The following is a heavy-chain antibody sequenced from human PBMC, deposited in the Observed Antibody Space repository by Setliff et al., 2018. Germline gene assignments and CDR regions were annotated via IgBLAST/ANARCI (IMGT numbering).Heavy chain of an antibody. J-gene: IGHJ4*02. CDR3: ARDPQQLVIRYYFDY. V-gene: IGHV3-64*02. D-gene: IGHD6-6*01. CDR1: GFTINNY. Sequence: PGGSLRLSCAGSGFTINNYMSWVRQAPGKGLEYVSAISSNGVRLSYADSVKGRFTISRDISKNTLYLQMNSLRAEDTAVYYCARDPQQLVIRYYFDYWGQGTLVTVSS. CDR2: ISSNGVRL.